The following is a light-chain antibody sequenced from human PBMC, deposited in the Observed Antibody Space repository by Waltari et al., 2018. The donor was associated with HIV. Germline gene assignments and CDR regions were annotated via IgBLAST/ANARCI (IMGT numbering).Light chain of an antibody. CDR3: SSYTSSDTVV. Sequence: SVSGSPGQSISISCTGTSSDVGGYNAVSWYQQHPAKAPKLVILEVSNRPSGVSNRFSGSKSGNRASLTISGLQAEDEAYYYCSSYTSSDTVVFGGGTKVTVL. J-gene: IGLJ2*01. V-gene: IGLV2-14*01. CDR1: SSDVGGYNA. CDR2: EVS.